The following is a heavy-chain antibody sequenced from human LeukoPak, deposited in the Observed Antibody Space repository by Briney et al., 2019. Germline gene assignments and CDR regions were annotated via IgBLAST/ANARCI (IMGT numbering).Heavy chain of an antibody. CDR3: ARGIAVAGLGYYFDY. J-gene: IGHJ4*02. CDR2: INPSGGST. CDR1: GYTFTSYY. Sequence: GASVKVSCKASGYTFTSYYMHWVRQAPGQGLEWMGLINPSGGSTSYAQKFQGRVTMTRDMSTSTVYMELSSLRSEDTAVYYCARGIAVAGLGYYFDYWGQGTLVTVSS. D-gene: IGHD6-19*01. V-gene: IGHV1-46*01.